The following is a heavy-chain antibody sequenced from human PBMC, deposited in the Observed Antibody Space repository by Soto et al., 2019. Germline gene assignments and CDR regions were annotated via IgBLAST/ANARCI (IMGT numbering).Heavy chain of an antibody. CDR3: ARAPLRFLEWAGWFDP. D-gene: IGHD3-3*01. J-gene: IGHJ5*02. CDR1: GYTFTSYG. V-gene: IGHV1-18*01. CDR2: ISAYNGNT. Sequence: GASVKVSCKASGYTFTSYGISWVRQAPGQGLEWMGWISAYNGNTNYAQKLQGRVTMATDTSTSTAYMELRSLRSDDTTVYYCARAPLRFLEWAGWFDPWGQGTLVTVSS.